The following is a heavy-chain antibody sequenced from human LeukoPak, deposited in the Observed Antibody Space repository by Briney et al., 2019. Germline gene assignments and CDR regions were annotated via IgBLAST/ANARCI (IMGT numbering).Heavy chain of an antibody. V-gene: IGHV3-74*01. CDR3: ARGSPAARTFDY. CDR2: INSDGSST. Sequence: GGSLRLSCAASGFTFSSYWMHWLRQAPGKGLVGVSRINSDGSSTSYADSVKGRFTISRDNAKNTLYLQMNSLRAEDTAVYYCARGSPAARTFDYWGQGTLVTVSS. CDR1: GFTFSSYW. D-gene: IGHD2-2*01. J-gene: IGHJ4*02.